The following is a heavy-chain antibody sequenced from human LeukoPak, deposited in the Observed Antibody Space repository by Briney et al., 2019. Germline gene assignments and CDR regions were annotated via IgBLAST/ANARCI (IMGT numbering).Heavy chain of an antibody. CDR1: GVSVNDYY. J-gene: IGHJ5*02. CDR2: VSPGGYT. V-gene: IGHV4-34*01. D-gene: IGHD2-15*01. Sequence: PSETLSLTCAVSGVSVNDYYWSWIRQSPEKGLEWIGEVSPGGYTNYNLSLKSRLIISTDTSANQLSLKLRSVTAADTALYYCARTRCDRGQDICYNHWAQATLVTVSS. CDR3: ARTRCDRGQDICYNH.